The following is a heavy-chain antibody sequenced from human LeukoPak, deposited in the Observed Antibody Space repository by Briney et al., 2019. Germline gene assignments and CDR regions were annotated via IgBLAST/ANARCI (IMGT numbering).Heavy chain of an antibody. D-gene: IGHD6-19*01. J-gene: IGHJ5*02. V-gene: IGHV4-4*02. CDR2: IYHSGST. CDR3: ARGGTTVAGTFWFDP. Sequence: SETLSLTCAVSGGSISSSNWWSWVRQPPGKGLEWIGEIYHSGSTNYNPSLKSRVTISVDKSKNQFSLKLSSVTAADTAMYYCARGGTTVAGTFWFDPWGQGTLVTVSS. CDR1: GGSISSSNW.